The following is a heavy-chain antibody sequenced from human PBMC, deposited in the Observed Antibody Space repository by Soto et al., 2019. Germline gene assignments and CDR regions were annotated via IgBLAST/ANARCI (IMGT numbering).Heavy chain of an antibody. J-gene: IGHJ5*02. CDR1: GCSISSSPYV. CDR3: SRRAPEGFDP. V-gene: IGHV4-39*01. CDR2: IDYRGTT. Sequence: SESLSLTCPVSGCSISSSPYVWGWIRQPPGRGLEWIGSIDYRGTTYYNASLKSRVTLSLDASKNQFSLKVNSLTAADTAVYFCSRRAPEGFDPWGQGTLVTVSS.